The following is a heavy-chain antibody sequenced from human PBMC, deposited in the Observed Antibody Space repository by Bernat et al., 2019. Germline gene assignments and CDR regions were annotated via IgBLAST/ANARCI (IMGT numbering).Heavy chain of an antibody. CDR1: GFTFDDYA. CDR3: ALRGGATFDY. V-gene: IGHV3-43*02. J-gene: IGHJ4*02. Sequence: EVQLVESGGGVVQPGGSLRLSCAASGFTFDDYAMHWVRQAPGKGLEWVSLISGDGGSTYYAGSVKGRFTISRDNSKNSLYLQMNSLRTEDTALYYWALRGGATFDYWGQGTLVTVSS. D-gene: IGHD3-16*01. CDR2: ISGDGGST.